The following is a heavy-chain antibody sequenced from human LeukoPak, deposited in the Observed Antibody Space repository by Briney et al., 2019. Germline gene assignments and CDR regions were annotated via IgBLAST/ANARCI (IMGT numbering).Heavy chain of an antibody. CDR3: AKVLTRGYSYGYDDAFDI. CDR2: IIPILGIA. J-gene: IGHJ3*02. Sequence: ASVKVSCKASGYTFTGYYMHWVRQAPGQGLEWMGRIIPILGIANYAQKFQGRVTITADKSTSTAYMELSSLRSEDTAVYYCAKVLTRGYSYGYDDAFDIWGQGTMVTVSS. D-gene: IGHD5-18*01. CDR1: GYTFTGYY. V-gene: IGHV1-69*04.